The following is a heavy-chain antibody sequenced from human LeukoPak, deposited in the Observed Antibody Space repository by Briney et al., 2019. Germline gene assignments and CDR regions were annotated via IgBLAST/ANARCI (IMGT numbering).Heavy chain of an antibody. CDR3: ARGSGSYYHIDY. Sequence: KASETLSLTCAVYGGSFSGYYWSWIRQPPGKGLEWIGEINHSGSTNYNPSLKSRVTISVDTSKNQFSLKLSSVTAADTAVYYCARGSGSYYHIDYWGQGTLVTVSS. CDR2: INHSGST. V-gene: IGHV4-34*01. D-gene: IGHD1-26*01. CDR1: GGSFSGYY. J-gene: IGHJ4*02.